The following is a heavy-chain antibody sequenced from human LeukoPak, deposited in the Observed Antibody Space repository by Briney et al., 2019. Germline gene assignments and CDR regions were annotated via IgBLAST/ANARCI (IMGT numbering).Heavy chain of an antibody. CDR1: GFNFRKYW. CDR2: INPDGDYS. Sequence: GGSLRLSCAASGFNFRKYWMPWVRQVPGKGLVWVSEINPDGDYSGHSNSVRGRFTISRDNAKNTLYLQMTSLSAEDTAVYYCARSLGDWGQGTLVSVSS. V-gene: IGHV3-74*01. D-gene: IGHD3-16*01. CDR3: ARSLGD. J-gene: IGHJ4*01.